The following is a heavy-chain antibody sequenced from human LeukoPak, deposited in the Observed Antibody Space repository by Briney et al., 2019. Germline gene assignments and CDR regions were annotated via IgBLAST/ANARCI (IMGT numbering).Heavy chain of an antibody. D-gene: IGHD3-3*01. CDR3: ARGASFWSGYYTGLFDY. CDR2: INHSGST. CDR1: GGSFSGYY. V-gene: IGHV4-34*01. J-gene: IGHJ4*02. Sequence: SETLSLPCGVYGGSFSGYYWSWIRQPPGKGLEWIGEINHSGSTNYNPSLKSRVTISVDTSKNQFSLKLSSVTAADTAVYYCARGASFWSGYYTGLFDYWGQGTLVTVSS.